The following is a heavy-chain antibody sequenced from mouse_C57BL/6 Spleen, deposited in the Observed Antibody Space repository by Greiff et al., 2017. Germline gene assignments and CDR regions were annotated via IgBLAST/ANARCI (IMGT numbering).Heavy chain of an antibody. J-gene: IGHJ2*01. V-gene: IGHV1-64*01. D-gene: IGHD1-1*01. CDR2: IHPNSGST. CDR1: GYTFTSYW. CDR3: ASYYGSSSFDY. Sequence: QVQLQQSGAELVKPGASVKLSCKASGYTFTSYWMHWVKQRPGQGLEWIGMIHPNSGSTNYNEKFKSKATLTVDKSSSTAYMQLSSLTSEDSAVYYCASYYGSSSFDYWGQGTTLTVSS.